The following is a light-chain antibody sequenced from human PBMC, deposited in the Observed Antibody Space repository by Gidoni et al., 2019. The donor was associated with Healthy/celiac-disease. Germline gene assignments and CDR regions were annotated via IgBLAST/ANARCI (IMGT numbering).Light chain of an antibody. CDR3: QQYYSSLT. J-gene: IGKJ4*01. V-gene: IGKV1-8*01. Sequence: IRMTKSPSSFSASTGDRVTITCRASQGISSYLAWYQQKPGKAPKLLIYAASTLQSGVPSRCSGSGSGSDFTLTISCLQSEDFATYYCQQYYSSLTFGGGTKVEIK. CDR2: AAS. CDR1: QGISSY.